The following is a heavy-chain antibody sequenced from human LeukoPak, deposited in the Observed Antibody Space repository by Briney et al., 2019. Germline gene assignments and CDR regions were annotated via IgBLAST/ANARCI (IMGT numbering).Heavy chain of an antibody. CDR1: GFTFSDYY. V-gene: IGHV3-11*01. Sequence: GGSLRLSCAASGFTFSDYYMSWIRQAPGKGLEWVSYISSSGSTIYYADSVKGRFTISRDNAKNSLYPQMSSLRSEDTAVYYCARGVRRGASRYMDVWGKGTTVTISS. D-gene: IGHD3-10*01. J-gene: IGHJ6*03. CDR2: ISSSGSTI. CDR3: ARGVRRGASRYMDV.